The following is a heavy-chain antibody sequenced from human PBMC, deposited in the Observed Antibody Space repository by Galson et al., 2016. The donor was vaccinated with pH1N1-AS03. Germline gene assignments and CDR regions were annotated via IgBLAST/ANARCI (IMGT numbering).Heavy chain of an antibody. CDR1: GYTLTRYY. Sequence: SCKASGYTLTRYYMHWVRQAPGQGLEWMGIIDPSGGPTTYAPKFQGRITITTDTSTSTVYMELVSLRSEDTAVYYCARRHYFDYWGQGTLVTVSS. CDR2: IDPSGGPT. V-gene: IGHV1-46*01. CDR3: ARRHYFDY. J-gene: IGHJ4*02.